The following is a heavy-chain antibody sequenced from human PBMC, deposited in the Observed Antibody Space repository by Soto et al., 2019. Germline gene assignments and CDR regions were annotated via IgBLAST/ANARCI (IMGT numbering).Heavy chain of an antibody. CDR1: GFTFSSYG. V-gene: IGHV3-33*01. CDR3: AREGGSGSYNY. D-gene: IGHD3-10*01. Sequence: QVQLVESGGGVVQPGRSLRLSCAASGFTFSSYGMHWVRQAPGKGLEWVAVIWYDGSNKYYADSVKGRFTISRDNSKNTLYLQMNSLRAEDTAVYYCAREGGSGSYNYRGQGTLVTVSP. CDR2: IWYDGSNK. J-gene: IGHJ4*02.